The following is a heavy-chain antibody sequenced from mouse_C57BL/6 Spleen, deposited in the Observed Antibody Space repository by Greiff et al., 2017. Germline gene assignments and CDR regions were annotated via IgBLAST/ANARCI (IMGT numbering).Heavy chain of an antibody. D-gene: IGHD1-1*01. Sequence: EVKLMESGGDLVKPGGSLKLSCAASGFPFSSYGMSWVRQTPAKRLEWVATISSGGSYTYYPDSVKGRFTISRDNAKNTLYLQMSSLNSEDTAMYYCARQGITTVVADYWGQGTTLTVSS. V-gene: IGHV5-6*01. CDR3: ARQGITTVVADY. CDR1: GFPFSSYG. CDR2: ISSGGSYT. J-gene: IGHJ2*01.